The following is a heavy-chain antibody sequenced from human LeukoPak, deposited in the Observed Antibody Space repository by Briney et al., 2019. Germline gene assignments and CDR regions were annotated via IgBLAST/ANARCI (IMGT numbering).Heavy chain of an antibody. CDR2: INPSGGST. CDR1: GHTFTSYG. V-gene: IGHV1-46*01. Sequence: EASEKVSCKASGHTFTSYGISWVRQAPGQGLEWMGIINPSGGSTSYAQKFQGRVTMTRDTSTSTVYMELSSLRSEDTAVYYCTKPLNDAFDIWGQGTMVTVSS. CDR3: TKPLNDAFDI. J-gene: IGHJ3*02. D-gene: IGHD4/OR15-4a*01.